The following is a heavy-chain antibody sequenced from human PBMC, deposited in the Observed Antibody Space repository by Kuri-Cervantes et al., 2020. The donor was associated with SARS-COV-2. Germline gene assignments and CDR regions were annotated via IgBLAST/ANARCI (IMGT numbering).Heavy chain of an antibody. V-gene: IGHV3-11*04. Sequence: LSLTCAASGFTFSDYYMSWIRQAPGKGLEWVSYISSSGSTIYYADSVKGRFTISRDNAKNSLYLQMNSLRAEDTAVYYCARVSPYYYDSSGYYYAAIHFDYWGQGTLVTVSS. CDR1: GFTFSDYY. CDR3: ARVSPYYYDSSGYYYAAIHFDY. CDR2: ISSSGSTI. J-gene: IGHJ4*02. D-gene: IGHD3-22*01.